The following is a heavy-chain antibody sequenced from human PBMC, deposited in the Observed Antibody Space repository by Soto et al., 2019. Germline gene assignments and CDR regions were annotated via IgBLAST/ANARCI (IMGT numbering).Heavy chain of an antibody. J-gene: IGHJ6*02. CDR3: AREGGERYFDWSVDYYYGMDV. CDR1: GGSFNNYA. CDR2: IIPIFGTP. V-gene: IGHV1-69*13. Sequence: ASVKVSCKASGGSFNNYAISWVRQAPGQGLEWMGGIIPIFGTPKYAQKFQGRVTITADDSTSTAYMEVSSLRSEDTAMYYCAREGGERYFDWSVDYYYGMDVWGQGTTVTVSS. D-gene: IGHD3-9*01.